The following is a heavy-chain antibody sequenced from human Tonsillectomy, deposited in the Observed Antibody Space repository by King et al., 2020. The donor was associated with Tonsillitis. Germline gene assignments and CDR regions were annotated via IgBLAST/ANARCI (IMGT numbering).Heavy chain of an antibody. V-gene: IGHV3-33*01. D-gene: IGHD1-26*01. Sequence: VQLVESGGGVVQPGRSLRLSCAASGFTFSRNAMHWVRQAPGKGLEWVAIIWYDGTNKYYADSVKGRFTISRDNSKNTLYLQMNSLRAGDTAVYYCARDEGAVGGTFFDYWGQGTLVTVSS. J-gene: IGHJ4*02. CDR2: IWYDGTNK. CDR3: ARDEGAVGGTFFDY. CDR1: GFTFSRNA.